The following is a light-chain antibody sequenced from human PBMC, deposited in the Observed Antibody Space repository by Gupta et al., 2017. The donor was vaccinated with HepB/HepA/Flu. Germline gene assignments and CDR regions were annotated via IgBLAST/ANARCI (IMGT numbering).Light chain of an antibody. Sequence: DIQMTQSPSYLSASIGDRVTFTCLASQSIASFLHWYQQKPGMAPKLLIYAASSLQRGVTARFSGSGDGTDINLTMTSSQLEDVEAYYCQQMHSKQPPDTFGRGTKV. V-gene: IGKV1-39*01. CDR1: QSIASF. J-gene: IGKJ4*01. CDR3: QQMHSKQPPDT. CDR2: AAS.